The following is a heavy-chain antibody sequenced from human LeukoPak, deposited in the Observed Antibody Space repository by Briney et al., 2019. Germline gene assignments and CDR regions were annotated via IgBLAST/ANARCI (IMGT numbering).Heavy chain of an antibody. D-gene: IGHD6-6*01. Sequence: GGSLRLSCVASGLTSSNYWMYWVRRAPGKGLEGVANIKPDGSGESYADSVKGRFTISKDNAENSLFLQMNSLRPEDTAVYYCAKWKYSNSGIDDYWGQGTLVTVSS. J-gene: IGHJ4*02. CDR1: GLTSSNYW. CDR2: IKPDGSGE. V-gene: IGHV3-7*03. CDR3: AKWKYSNSGIDDY.